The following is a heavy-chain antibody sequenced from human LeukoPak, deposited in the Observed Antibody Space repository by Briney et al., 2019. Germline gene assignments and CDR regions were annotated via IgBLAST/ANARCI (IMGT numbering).Heavy chain of an antibody. Sequence: GASVTVSCKASGYTFTSYYMHWVRQAPGQGLEWMGVINPSGGSTSYAQKFQGRVTMTRDMSTSTVYMELSSLRSEDTAVYYCARDSRAVVHDGVDYWGQGTLVTVSS. CDR1: GYTFTSYY. CDR2: INPSGGST. CDR3: ARDSRAVVHDGVDY. V-gene: IGHV1-46*01. J-gene: IGHJ4*02. D-gene: IGHD2-8*02.